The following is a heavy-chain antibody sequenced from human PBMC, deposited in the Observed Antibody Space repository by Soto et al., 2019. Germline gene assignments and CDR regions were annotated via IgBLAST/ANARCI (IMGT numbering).Heavy chain of an antibody. V-gene: IGHV3-30*18. CDR2: ISYDGSNK. CDR3: AKVTIFGVVIIGYGMDV. Sequence: GGSLRLSCAASGFTFSSYGMHWVRQAPGKGLEWVAVISYDGSNKYYADSVKGRFTISRDNSKNTLYLQMNSLRAEDTAVYYCAKVTIFGVVIIGYGMDVWGQGTTVTVSS. CDR1: GFTFSSYG. D-gene: IGHD3-3*01. J-gene: IGHJ6*02.